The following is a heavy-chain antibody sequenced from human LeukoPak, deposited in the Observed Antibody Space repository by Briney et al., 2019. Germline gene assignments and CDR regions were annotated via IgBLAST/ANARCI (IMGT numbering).Heavy chain of an antibody. V-gene: IGHV4-34*09. CDR3: ARASRLGELSLGY. CDR2: INHSGST. Sequence: SETLSLTCAVYGGSFSGYYWSWIRQPPGKGLEWIGEINHSGSTNYNPSLKSRVTISVDTFKNQFSLKLSSVTAADTAVYYCARASRLGELSLGYWGQGTLVTVSS. CDR1: GGSFSGYY. J-gene: IGHJ4*02. D-gene: IGHD3-16*02.